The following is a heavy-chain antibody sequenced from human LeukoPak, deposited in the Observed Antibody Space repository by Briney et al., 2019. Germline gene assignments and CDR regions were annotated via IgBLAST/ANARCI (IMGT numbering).Heavy chain of an antibody. J-gene: IGHJ4*02. CDR3: ARGLEGATKASDY. V-gene: IGHV1-8*01. D-gene: IGHD1-26*01. Sequence: ASVKVSCKDSGYTFTSYDINWVRQATGQGLEWMGWMNPNSGNTGYTQKFQGRVTMTTNTSISTAYMQLSSLRSEDTAVYYCARGLEGATKASDYWCQGTLVTVSS. CDR2: MNPNSGNT. CDR1: GYTFTSYD.